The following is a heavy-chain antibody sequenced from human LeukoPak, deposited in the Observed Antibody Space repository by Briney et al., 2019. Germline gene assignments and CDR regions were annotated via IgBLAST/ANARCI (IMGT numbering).Heavy chain of an antibody. V-gene: IGHV4-30-2*01. Sequence: SQTLSLTCAVSGGSISSGGYSWSWIRQPPGKGLEWIGYIYHSGSTYYNPSLKSRVTISVDRSKNQFSLKLSSVTAADTAVYYCARGVFMDESNWFDPWGQGTLVTVSS. CDR1: GGSISSGGYS. CDR2: IYHSGST. CDR3: ARGVFMDESNWFDP. J-gene: IGHJ5*02. D-gene: IGHD3/OR15-3a*01.